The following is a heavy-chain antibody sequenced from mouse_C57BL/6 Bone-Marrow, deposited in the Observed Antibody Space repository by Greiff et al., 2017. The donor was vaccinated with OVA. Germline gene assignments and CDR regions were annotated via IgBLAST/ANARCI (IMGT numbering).Heavy chain of an antibody. CDR2: ISYDGSN. V-gene: IGHV3-6*01. Sequence: VQLKQSGPGLVKPSQSLSLTCSVTGYPITSGYYWNWIRQFPGNKLEWMGYISYDGSNNYNPSLKNRISITRDTSKNKFFLKLNSVTTEDTATYYCARDGYWGQGTTLTVSS. CDR1: GYPITSGYY. CDR3: ARDGY. J-gene: IGHJ2*01.